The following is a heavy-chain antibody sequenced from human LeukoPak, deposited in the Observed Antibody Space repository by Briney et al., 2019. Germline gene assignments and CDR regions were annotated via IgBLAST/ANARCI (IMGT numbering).Heavy chain of an antibody. CDR2: ISYDGSNK. J-gene: IGHJ6*02. V-gene: IGHV3-30-3*01. CDR3: ASQGGLLWFGELSGGMDV. Sequence: PGRSLRLSCAASGFTFSSYAMNWVRQAPGKGLEWVAFISYDGSNKYYADSVKGRFTISRDNSKNTLYLRMNSLRAEDTAVYYCASQGGLLWFGELSGGMDVWGQGTTVTVSS. CDR1: GFTFSSYA. D-gene: IGHD3-10*01.